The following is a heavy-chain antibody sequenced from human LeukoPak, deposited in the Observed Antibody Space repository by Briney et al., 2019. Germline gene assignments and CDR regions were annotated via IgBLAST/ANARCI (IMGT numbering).Heavy chain of an antibody. J-gene: IGHJ4*02. Sequence: HPGGSLRLSCAASGFTFSSYGMHWVRQAPGKGLEWVAVISYDGSNKYYADSVKGRFTISRDNSKNTLYLQMNSLRAEDTAVYYCAKEGQRAGNYDSSGYPDYWGQGTLVTVSS. CDR2: ISYDGSNK. D-gene: IGHD3-22*01. V-gene: IGHV3-30*18. CDR3: AKEGQRAGNYDSSGYPDY. CDR1: GFTFSSYG.